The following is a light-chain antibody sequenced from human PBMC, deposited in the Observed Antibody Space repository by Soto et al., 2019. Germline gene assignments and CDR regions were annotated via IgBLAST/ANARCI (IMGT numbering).Light chain of an antibody. CDR2: DVF. CDR3: QQYHSFSFT. CDR1: QSITYW. Sequence: DIQMTQSPSSLSASVGDRVTITCRASQSITYWLAWYQQKPGRAPKLLIYDVFNLQSGVPSRFSGSGPGTEFTLTISSLQPDDSATYYCQQYHSFSFTFGQGTKLEIK. J-gene: IGKJ2*01. V-gene: IGKV1-5*01.